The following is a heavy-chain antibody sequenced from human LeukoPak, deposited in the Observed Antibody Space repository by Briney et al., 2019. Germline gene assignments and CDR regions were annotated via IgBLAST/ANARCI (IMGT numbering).Heavy chain of an antibody. CDR1: GSSLNTRGVG. J-gene: IGHJ4*02. CDR3: AHRKNYYDSSVFDN. CDR2: IYWDDDR. D-gene: IGHD3-22*01. Sequence: SGPTLVNPTHTLTLTCTFSGSSLNTRGVGVGWIRQPPGRALEWLALIYWDDDRRYSPSLKSRLTITKDTSKNQVVLTMTNMDPVDTATYFCAHRKNYYDSSVFDNWGQGTLVTVTS. V-gene: IGHV2-5*02.